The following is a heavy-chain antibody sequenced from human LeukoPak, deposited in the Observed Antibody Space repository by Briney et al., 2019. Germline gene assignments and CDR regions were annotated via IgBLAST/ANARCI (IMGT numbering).Heavy chain of an antibody. CDR3: AREYCTNGVCSAADY. D-gene: IGHD2-8*01. CDR1: GYTFTSYA. V-gene: IGHV1-18*01. Sequence: ASVKVSCKASGYTFTSYAMHWVRQAPGQGLEWMGWISAYNGNTNYAQKLQGRVTMTTDTSTSTAYMELRSLRSDDTAVYYCAREYCTNGVCSAADYWGQGTLVTVSS. CDR2: ISAYNGNT. J-gene: IGHJ4*02.